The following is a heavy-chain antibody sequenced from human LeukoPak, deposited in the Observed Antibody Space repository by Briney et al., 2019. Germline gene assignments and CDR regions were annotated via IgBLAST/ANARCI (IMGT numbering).Heavy chain of an antibody. V-gene: IGHV4-34*01. CDR1: GGSFSGYY. D-gene: IGHD2-2*01. CDR2: INHSGST. Sequence: SETLSLTCAVYGGSFSGYYWSWIRQPPGKGLEWIGEINHSGSTNYHPSLKSRVTISVDTFKNQYSLKLRSVTAADTAVYYCARGARITKIVVVTAADGYYYYGMDGCGQGTTVTVSS. J-gene: IGHJ6*02. CDR3: ARGARITKIVVVTAADGYYYYGMDG.